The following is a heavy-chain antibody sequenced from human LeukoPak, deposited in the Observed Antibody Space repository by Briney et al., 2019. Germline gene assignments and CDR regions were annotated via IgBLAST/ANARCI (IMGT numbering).Heavy chain of an antibody. V-gene: IGHV1-18*04. CDR1: GYIFTGYY. CDR3: ARDPLKGAMVRGVIPFDY. D-gene: IGHD3-10*01. CDR2: ISAYNGNT. J-gene: IGHJ4*02. Sequence: ASVKVSCKTSGYIFTGYYMHWVRQAPGQGLEWMGWISAYNGNTNYAQKLQGRVTMTTDTSTSTAYMELRSLRSDDTAVYYCARDPLKGAMVRGVIPFDYWGQGTLVTVSS.